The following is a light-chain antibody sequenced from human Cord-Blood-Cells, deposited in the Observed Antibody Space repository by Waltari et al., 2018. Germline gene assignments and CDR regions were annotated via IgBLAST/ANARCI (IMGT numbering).Light chain of an antibody. Sequence: QSVLTQPPSASGTPGQRVTISCSGSSSNIGSNYVYWYQQLPGTAPKLLIYRNNQRPSGVPDRFSGSKSGTSASLAISVLRSEDEADYYCAAWDDSLSALFGGGTKLTVL. CDR3: AAWDDSLSAL. V-gene: IGLV1-47*01. CDR1: SSNIGSNY. J-gene: IGLJ2*01. CDR2: RNN.